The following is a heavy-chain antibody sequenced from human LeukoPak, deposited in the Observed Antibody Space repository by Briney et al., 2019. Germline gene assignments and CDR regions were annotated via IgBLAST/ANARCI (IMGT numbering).Heavy chain of an antibody. CDR1: GFTFSSYA. CDR2: ISGSGGST. Sequence: GGSLRLSCAASGFTFSSYAMGWVRQAPGKGLEWVSAISGSGGSTYYADSVKGRFTISRDNSKNTLYLQMNSLRAEDTAVYYCAKGRGLGIVVVPAAPSDYWGQGTLVTVSS. J-gene: IGHJ4*02. D-gene: IGHD2-2*01. CDR3: AKGRGLGIVVVPAAPSDY. V-gene: IGHV3-23*01.